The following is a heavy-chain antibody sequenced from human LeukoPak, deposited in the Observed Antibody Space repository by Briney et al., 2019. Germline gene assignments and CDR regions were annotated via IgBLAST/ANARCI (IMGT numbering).Heavy chain of an antibody. V-gene: IGHV4-59*01. D-gene: IGHD5-18*01. J-gene: IGHJ4*02. CDR3: ASQDTAMVN. CDR2: IYYSGST. Sequence: SETLSLTCTVSGGSISSYYWSWIRQPPGKGLEWIGYIYYSGSTNYNPSLKSRVTISVDTSKNQFSLKLSSVTAADTAVYYCASQDTAMVNWGQGTLVTVSS. CDR1: GGSISSYY.